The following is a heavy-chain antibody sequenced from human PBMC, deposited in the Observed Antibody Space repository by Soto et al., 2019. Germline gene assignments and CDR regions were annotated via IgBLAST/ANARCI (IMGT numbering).Heavy chain of an antibody. Sequence: GGSLRLSCAASGFTFSSYAMSWVRQAPGKGLEWVSAISGSGGSTYYADSVKGRFTISRDNSKNTLYLQMNSLRAEDTAVYYCAELVYQWQWLIFDYWGQGTLVTVSS. D-gene: IGHD6-19*01. CDR2: ISGSGGST. V-gene: IGHV3-23*01. J-gene: IGHJ4*02. CDR1: GFTFSSYA. CDR3: AELVYQWQWLIFDY.